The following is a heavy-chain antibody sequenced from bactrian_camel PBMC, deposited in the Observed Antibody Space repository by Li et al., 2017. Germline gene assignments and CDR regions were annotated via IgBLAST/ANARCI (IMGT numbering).Heavy chain of an antibody. CDR1: GHTYLNYC. J-gene: IGHJ4*01. CDR3: AADFFNLQLARHYAN. V-gene: IGHV3S55*01. CDR2: IENDGTT. D-gene: IGHD8*01. Sequence: HVQLVESGGGSVQAGGSLTLSCTVSGHTYLNYCMGWFRQAPGKGREGVAAIENDGTTTYADSVKGRFTISKDTSKNTLYLQIDNLKPEDTAMYYCAADFFNLQLARHYANWGRGTQVTVS.